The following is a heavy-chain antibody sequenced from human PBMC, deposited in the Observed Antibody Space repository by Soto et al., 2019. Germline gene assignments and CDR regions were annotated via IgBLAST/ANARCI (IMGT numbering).Heavy chain of an antibody. J-gene: IGHJ5*02. V-gene: IGHV4-30-4*01. CDR2: IYYSGST. Sequence: ASETLSLTCTVSGGSISSGDYYSSWIRQPPGKGLEWIGYIYYSGSTYYNPSLKSRVTISVDASKNQFSLKLSSVTAADTAVYYCARDFLMEYSSSHWFDPWGQGTLVTVSS. CDR3: ARDFLMEYSSSHWFDP. CDR1: GGSISSGDYY. D-gene: IGHD6-6*01.